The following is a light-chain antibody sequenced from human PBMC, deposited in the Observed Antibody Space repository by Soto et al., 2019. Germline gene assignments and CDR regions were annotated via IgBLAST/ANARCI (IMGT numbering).Light chain of an antibody. CDR3: QQSYDTPLT. V-gene: IGKV1-39*01. J-gene: IGKJ1*01. CDR1: QSISAY. CDR2: DVS. Sequence: DIQMTQSPSSLSASLGGRVTITCRASQSISAYVNWYQQRPGKAPKLLLYDVSRLQDGVPSRFSGSGSGSVFTLTISSLQREDFATYFCQQSYDTPLTFGQGTKVEIQ.